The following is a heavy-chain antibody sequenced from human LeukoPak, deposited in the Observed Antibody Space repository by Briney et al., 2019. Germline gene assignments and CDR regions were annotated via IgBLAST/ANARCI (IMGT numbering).Heavy chain of an antibody. J-gene: IGHJ4*02. CDR2: ISGHNGNT. CDR1: GYTFTSYG. Sequence: ASVKVSCKASGYTFTSYGLSWVRQAPGQGLEWMGWISGHNGNTQYAQNLQGRVTMTTDTSANTAYMELRSLRSDDTAVYYCGRDRSYNTGLFDYWGQGTLVTASS. CDR3: GRDRSYNTGLFDY. D-gene: IGHD3-10*01. V-gene: IGHV1-18*01.